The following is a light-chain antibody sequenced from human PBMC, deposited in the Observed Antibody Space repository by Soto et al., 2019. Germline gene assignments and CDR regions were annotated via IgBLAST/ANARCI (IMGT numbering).Light chain of an antibody. CDR1: QSVSSTF. J-gene: IGKJ1*01. CDR2: GAS. Sequence: EIVLTQSPGTLSLSPGDRATLSCRASQSVSSTFLAWYQQKPGQAPRVVIYGASTRATGIPDRFSGSGSGKYFTLTISRLEPEDSAVYYCQQYKSSRTFGQGTKVEMK. CDR3: QQYKSSRT. V-gene: IGKV3-20*01.